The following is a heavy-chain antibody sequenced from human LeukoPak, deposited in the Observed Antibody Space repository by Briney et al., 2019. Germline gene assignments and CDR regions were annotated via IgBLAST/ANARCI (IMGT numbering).Heavy chain of an antibody. V-gene: IGHV3-30*18. CDR3: AKEQAGQLHYGSGSYPPSPLDY. Sequence: GRSLRLSCAASGFTFSIYCMHWVRQAPGKGLEWEAYLSYDVSNTNYADSVKGRFTISRDNSKITLYLKMYRLRAEDTAVYYCAKEQAGQLHYGSGSYPPSPLDYWGQGTLVTVSS. CDR1: GFTFSIYC. D-gene: IGHD3-10*01. CDR2: LSYDVSNT. J-gene: IGHJ4*02.